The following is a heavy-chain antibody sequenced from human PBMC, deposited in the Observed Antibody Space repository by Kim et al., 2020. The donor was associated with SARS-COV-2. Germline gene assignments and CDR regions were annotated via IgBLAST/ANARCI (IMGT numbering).Heavy chain of an antibody. CDR3: AKPIGSSGSYWGSIDY. V-gene: IGHV3-33*06. J-gene: IGHJ4*02. Sequence: VQGRVTISRDNSKNTLYLQMNSLRAEDTAVYYCAKPIGSSGSYWGSIDYWGQGTLVTVSS. D-gene: IGHD1-26*01.